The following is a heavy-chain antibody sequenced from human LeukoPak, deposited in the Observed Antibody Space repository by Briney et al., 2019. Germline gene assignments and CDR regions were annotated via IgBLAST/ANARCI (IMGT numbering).Heavy chain of an antibody. D-gene: IGHD3-10*01. CDR3: ARLVRGGGFHFDY. J-gene: IGHJ4*02. CDR1: GYTFTGYY. V-gene: IGHV1-2*06. CDR2: INPNSGGT. Sequence: ASVKVSCKASGYTFTGYYMHWVRQAPGQGLERVGRINPNSGGTNYAQKFQGRVTITRDTSISTAYMELSRLRSDDTAVYYCARLVRGGGFHFDYWGQGTLVTVSS.